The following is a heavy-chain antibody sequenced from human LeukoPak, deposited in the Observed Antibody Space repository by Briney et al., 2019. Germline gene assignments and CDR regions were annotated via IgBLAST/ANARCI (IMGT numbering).Heavy chain of an antibody. V-gene: IGHV3-48*03. J-gene: IGHJ5*02. CDR1: GFTFSRYD. D-gene: IGHD6-19*01. Sequence: PGASPRLSCAASGFTFSRYDINWVRQAPGKGLEWVSFISTSGSSIYYADSVKGRFTISRDNSKNILYLQMNSLRAEDTAVYYCAKSRQWLNWFDPWGQGTLVTVSS. CDR2: ISTSGSSI. CDR3: AKSRQWLNWFDP.